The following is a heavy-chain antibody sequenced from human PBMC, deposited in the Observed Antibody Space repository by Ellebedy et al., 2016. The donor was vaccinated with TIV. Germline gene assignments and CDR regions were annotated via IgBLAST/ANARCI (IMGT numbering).Heavy chain of an antibody. CDR3: ARVKWELPFDY. D-gene: IGHD1-26*01. V-gene: IGHV1-3*01. Sequence: AASVKVSCKASGSTFTTYAMHWVRQAPGQRLEWMGWINAGNGNTKYSQKFQGRVTITRDKSASTDDMELSSLRSEDTAVYYCARVKWELPFDYWGQGTLVTVSS. CDR1: GSTFTTYA. J-gene: IGHJ4*02. CDR2: INAGNGNT.